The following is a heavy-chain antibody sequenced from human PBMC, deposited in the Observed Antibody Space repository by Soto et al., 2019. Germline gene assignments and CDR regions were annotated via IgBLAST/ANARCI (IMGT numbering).Heavy chain of an antibody. V-gene: IGHV4-4*02. CDR2: IHHSGST. CDR3: ARGPDGYSSFGY. CDR1: GGSISSSNW. J-gene: IGHJ4*02. D-gene: IGHD2-21*01. Sequence: QVQLPQSGPGLVKPSGTLSLTCAVSGGSISSSNWWSWVRQPPGKGLEWIGEIHHSGSTNYNPSLKTRGIIPVDKPKNRFSLKLSSVTAADTAVYYCARGPDGYSSFGYWAQGTLATVAA.